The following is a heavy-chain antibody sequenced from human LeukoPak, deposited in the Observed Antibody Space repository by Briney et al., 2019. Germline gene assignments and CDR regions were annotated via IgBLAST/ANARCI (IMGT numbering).Heavy chain of an antibody. D-gene: IGHD6-19*01. V-gene: IGHV1-18*01. CDR1: GYTFTSYG. CDR3: ARGGVEQWLDLDY. J-gene: IGHJ4*02. Sequence: ASVKVSCKASGYTFTSYGISWVRQAPGQGLEWMGWISAYNGNTNYAQKLQGRVTMTRNTSISTAYMELSSLRSEDTAVYYCARGGVEQWLDLDYWGQGTLVTVSS. CDR2: ISAYNGNT.